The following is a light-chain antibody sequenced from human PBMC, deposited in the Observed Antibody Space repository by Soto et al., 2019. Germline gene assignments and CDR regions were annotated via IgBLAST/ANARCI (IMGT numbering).Light chain of an antibody. CDR2: DTS. V-gene: IGKV3-20*01. J-gene: IGKJ4*01. CDR3: QEYGSAPLT. CDR1: QSVSSY. Sequence: EIVLTQSPGTLSLSVGERVTLSCRASQSVSSYLAWYQQTPGQAPRLLIYDTSNRATGTPDRFSGSGCGTDFTRTTSRLEQEDFTVYYCQEYGSAPLTFSGGTTVEIK.